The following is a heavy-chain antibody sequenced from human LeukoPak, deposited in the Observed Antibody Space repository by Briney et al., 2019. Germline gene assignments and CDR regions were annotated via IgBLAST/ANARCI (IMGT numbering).Heavy chain of an antibody. CDR3: ARGLIAAAGII. CDR1: GGSFSGYY. Sequence: SETLSLTCAVYGGSFSGYYWSWIRQPLGKGLEWIGEINHSGSTNYNPSLKSRVTISVDTSKNQFSLKLGSVTAADTAVYYCARGLIAAAGIIWGQGTLVTVSS. D-gene: IGHD6-13*01. J-gene: IGHJ4*02. CDR2: INHSGST. V-gene: IGHV4-34*01.